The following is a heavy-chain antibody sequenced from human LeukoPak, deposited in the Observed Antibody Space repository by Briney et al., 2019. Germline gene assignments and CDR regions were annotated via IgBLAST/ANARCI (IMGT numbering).Heavy chain of an antibody. CDR3: ARDLMQQLVSFGAD. CDR1: GYTFTGYY. CDR2: INPNSGGT. Sequence: RASVKVSCKASGYTFTGYYMHWVRQAPGQGLEWMGWINPNSGGTNYAQKFQGRVTMTRDTSISTAYMELSRLRSDDTAVYYCARDLMQQLVSFGADWGQGTLVTVSS. D-gene: IGHD6-13*01. J-gene: IGHJ4*02. V-gene: IGHV1-2*02.